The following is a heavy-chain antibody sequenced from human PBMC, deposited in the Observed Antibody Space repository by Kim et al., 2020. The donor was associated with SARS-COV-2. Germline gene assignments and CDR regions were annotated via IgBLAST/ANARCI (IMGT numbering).Heavy chain of an antibody. CDR3: ARGRLIAAAGTAAFDI. J-gene: IGHJ3*02. D-gene: IGHD6-13*01. Sequence: SLKRRVTISVDTSKNQFSLKLRSVTAADTAVYCCARGRLIAAAGTAAFDIWGQGTMVTVSS. V-gene: IGHV4-34*01.